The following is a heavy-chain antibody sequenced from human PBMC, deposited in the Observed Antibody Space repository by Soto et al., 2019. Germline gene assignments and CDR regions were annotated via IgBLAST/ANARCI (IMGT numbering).Heavy chain of an antibody. Sequence: GASVKVSCKASGYTFTSCDISWVRQATGQGLEWMGWMVLSSGNTNYAQKFQERVTITRNTSTSTAYMELSSLRSEDTAVYYCAARGAYSGYDFYAFDIWGQGTMVTVSS. V-gene: IGHV1-8*01. D-gene: IGHD5-12*01. CDR2: MVLSSGNT. CDR3: AARGAYSGYDFYAFDI. CDR1: GYTFTSCD. J-gene: IGHJ3*02.